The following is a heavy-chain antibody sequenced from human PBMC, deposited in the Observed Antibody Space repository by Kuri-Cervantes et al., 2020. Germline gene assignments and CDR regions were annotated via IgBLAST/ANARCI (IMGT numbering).Heavy chain of an antibody. D-gene: IGHD3-22*01. CDR2: IYHSGST. Sequence: SETLSLTCTVSGGSISSYYWSWIRQPPGKGLEWIGYIYHSGSTNYNPSLKSRVTISVDTSKNQFSLKLSSVTAADTAVYYCARAGHYYDSSGEYYFAYWGQGTLVTVSS. CDR3: ARAGHYYDSSGEYYFAY. J-gene: IGHJ4*02. V-gene: IGHV4-59*13. CDR1: GGSISSYY.